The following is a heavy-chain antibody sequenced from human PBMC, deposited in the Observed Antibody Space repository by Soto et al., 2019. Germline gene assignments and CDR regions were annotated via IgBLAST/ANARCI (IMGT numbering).Heavy chain of an antibody. CDR3: TRDLDYGGNSETFDI. V-gene: IGHV3-23*01. D-gene: IGHD4-17*01. J-gene: IGHJ3*02. Sequence: PGGSLRLSCAASGFTFSSYAMSWVRQAPGKGLEWVSAISGSGGSTYYADSVKGRFTISRDNSKNTLYLQMNSLRAEDTAVYYCTRDLDYGGNSETFDIWGQGTMVTVSS. CDR2: ISGSGGST. CDR1: GFTFSSYA.